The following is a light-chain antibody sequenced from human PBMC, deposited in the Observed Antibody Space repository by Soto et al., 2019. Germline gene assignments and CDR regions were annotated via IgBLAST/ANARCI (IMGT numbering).Light chain of an antibody. V-gene: IGLV2-14*01. J-gene: IGLJ1*01. CDR2: QVT. Sequence: QSALTQPASVSGSPGQSITISCTGTSSDLAIYNYVSWYQQQPGKDPKLMIYQVTNRPSGVSNRFSGYRSGNTASLTISGLQAEDEADYYCSSYTDSSNYVFGTGTKV. CDR1: SSDLAIYNY. CDR3: SSYTDSSNYV.